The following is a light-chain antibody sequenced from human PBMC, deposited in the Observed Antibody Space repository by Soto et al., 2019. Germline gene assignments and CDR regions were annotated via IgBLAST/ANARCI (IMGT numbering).Light chain of an antibody. V-gene: IGKV3-15*01. CDR2: DSS. CDR3: QQFSSYPLT. J-gene: IGKJ4*01. CDR1: ESISSH. Sequence: EIVLTQSPGTLSVTPGERVTLSCRASESISSHLAWYQQKPGQAPRLLIYDSSTRATGIPAGFSGSASGTEFTLTISSLQSEDFAVYYCQQFSSYPLTFGGGTKVDIK.